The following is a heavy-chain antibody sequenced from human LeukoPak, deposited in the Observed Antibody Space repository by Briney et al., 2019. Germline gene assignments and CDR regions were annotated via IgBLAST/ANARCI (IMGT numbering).Heavy chain of an antibody. V-gene: IGHV3-30*14. CDR2: ISYDGSYT. D-gene: IGHD4-17*01. CDR3: ARGTAVTALFDY. J-gene: IGHJ4*02. CDR1: GFTFSRYT. Sequence: GRSLRLSCAASGFTFSRYTMHWVRQAPGMGLQWVAVISYDGSYTYYSDSVKGRFTISRDSSKNTLYLQMNNPATDDTAVYYCARGTAVTALFDYWGQGTLVTVSS.